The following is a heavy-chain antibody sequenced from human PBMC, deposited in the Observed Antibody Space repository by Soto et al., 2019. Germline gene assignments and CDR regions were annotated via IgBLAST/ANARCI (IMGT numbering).Heavy chain of an antibody. V-gene: IGHV3-30*18. D-gene: IGHD3-22*01. Sequence: LRLSCAASGFTLRSYGMHWVRQAPGKGLEWLAVISYDESHKYYADSVKGRFTISRDTSKNALYLQMNSLRAEDTAVYYCAKSRRIVVTDAFDIWGQGTMVTVSS. J-gene: IGHJ3*02. CDR1: GFTLRSYG. CDR2: ISYDESHK. CDR3: AKSRRIVVTDAFDI.